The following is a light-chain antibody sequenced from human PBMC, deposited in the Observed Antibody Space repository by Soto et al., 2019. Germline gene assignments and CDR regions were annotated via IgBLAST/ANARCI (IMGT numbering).Light chain of an antibody. J-gene: IGKJ2*01. Sequence: DIVMTQSPDSLAVSLGARATINCKSSQSVLYSSNNKNYLAWYQQRPGQPPKLLIYWASTRESGVPDRFSGSGSGTDFTLTITSLQAEDVAVYYCQQYESTPPTFGQGNKLEIK. CDR1: QSVLYSSNNKNY. CDR3: QQYESTPPT. V-gene: IGKV4-1*01. CDR2: WAS.